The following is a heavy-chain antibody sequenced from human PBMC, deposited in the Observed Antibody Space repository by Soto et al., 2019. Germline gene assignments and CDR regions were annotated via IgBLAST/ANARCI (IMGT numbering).Heavy chain of an antibody. CDR3: ARGRNDYGDKKYYFDY. CDR1: GGTFSSYA. D-gene: IGHD4-17*01. J-gene: IGHJ4*02. V-gene: IGHV1-69*01. CDR2: IIPIFGTA. Sequence: QVQLVQSGAEVKKPGSSVKVSCKASGGTFSSYAISWVRQAPGQGLEWMGGIIPIFGTANYAQKFQGRVTITADESTSTAYMELSSLRSEDTAVYYCARGRNDYGDKKYYFDYWGQGTLVTVSS.